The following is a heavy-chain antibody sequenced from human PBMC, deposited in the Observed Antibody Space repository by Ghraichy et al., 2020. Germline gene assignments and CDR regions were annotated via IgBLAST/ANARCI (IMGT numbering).Heavy chain of an antibody. V-gene: IGHV4-34*01. J-gene: IGHJ5*02. Sequence: GSLRLSCAVYGGSFSGYYWSWIRQPPGKGLEWIGEINHSGSTNYNPSLKSRVTISVDTSKNQFSLKLSSVTAADTAVYYCARGAQVGATIFDPWGQGTLVTVSS. D-gene: IGHD1-26*01. CDR2: INHSGST. CDR3: ARGAQVGATIFDP. CDR1: GGSFSGYY.